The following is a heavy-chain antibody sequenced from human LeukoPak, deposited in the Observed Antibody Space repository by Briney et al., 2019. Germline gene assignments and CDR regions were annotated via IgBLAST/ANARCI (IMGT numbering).Heavy chain of an antibody. J-gene: IGHJ4*02. Sequence: GRSLRLSCAASGFTFSSYGMHWVRQAPGKGLEWVAVIWYDGSNKYYADSVKGRFTISRDNSKNTLYLQMYSLRAEDTAVYYCASAVRGYSYYFDYWGQGTLVTVSS. CDR3: ASAVRGYSYYFDY. CDR1: GFTFSSYG. V-gene: IGHV3-33*01. CDR2: IWYDGSNK. D-gene: IGHD5-18*01.